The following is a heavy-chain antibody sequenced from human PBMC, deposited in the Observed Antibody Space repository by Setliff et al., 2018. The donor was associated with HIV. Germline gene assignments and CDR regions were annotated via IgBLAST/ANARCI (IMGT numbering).Heavy chain of an antibody. D-gene: IGHD5-12*01. CDR2: INAGNGNR. Sequence: ASVKVSCKTSGYTFKSYDINWVRQAPGQRPEWMARINAGNGNREYSPKFQGRVTITADTSASTMYMELSSLGSEDTAVYYCARVGNNRLQFFDHWGQGTLVTVSS. V-gene: IGHV1-3*01. CDR3: ARVGNNRLQFFDH. J-gene: IGHJ4*02. CDR1: GYTFKSYD.